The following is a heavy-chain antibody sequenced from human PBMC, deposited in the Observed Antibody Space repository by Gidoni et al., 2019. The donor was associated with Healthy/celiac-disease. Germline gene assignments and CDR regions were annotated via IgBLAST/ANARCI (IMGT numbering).Heavy chain of an antibody. CDR1: GFTLDDYA. CDR2: ISWNSGSI. J-gene: IGHJ3*02. Sequence: EVQRAEYGGGLLQPGRSLRLSCAASGFTLDDYAMYWVRQAPGKGMEWFSGISWNSGSIGYADSVKGRFTISRDNAKNSLYLQMNSLRAEDTALYYCAKDTLAGIVVVGIHAFDIWGQGTMVTVSS. V-gene: IGHV3-9*01. CDR3: AKDTLAGIVVVGIHAFDI. D-gene: IGHD3-22*01.